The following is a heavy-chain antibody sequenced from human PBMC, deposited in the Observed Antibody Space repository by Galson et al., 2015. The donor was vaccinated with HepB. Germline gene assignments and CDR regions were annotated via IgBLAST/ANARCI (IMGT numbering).Heavy chain of an antibody. CDR2: INHSGST. V-gene: IGHV4-34*01. J-gene: IGHJ4*02. Sequence: TLSLTCAVYGGSFSGYYWSWIRQPPGKGLEWIGEINHSGSTNYNPSLKSRVTISVDTSKNQFSLKLSSVTAADTAVYYCARAKIGAARLYDYWGQGTLVTVSS. D-gene: IGHD6-6*01. CDR3: ARAKIGAARLYDY. CDR1: GGSFSGYY.